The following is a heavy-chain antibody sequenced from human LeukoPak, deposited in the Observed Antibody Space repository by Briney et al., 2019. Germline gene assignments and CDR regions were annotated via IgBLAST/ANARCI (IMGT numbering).Heavy chain of an antibody. Sequence: SETLSLTCTVSGGSISSYYWSWIRQPAGKGLEWIGRIYTSGSTNYNPSLKSRVTMSVDTSKNQFSLKLSSVTAADTAVYYCTRESADTAMVTGYYYYMDVWGKGTTVTVSS. J-gene: IGHJ6*03. V-gene: IGHV4-4*07. CDR1: GGSISSYY. CDR3: TRESADTAMVTGYYYYMDV. D-gene: IGHD5-18*01. CDR2: IYTSGST.